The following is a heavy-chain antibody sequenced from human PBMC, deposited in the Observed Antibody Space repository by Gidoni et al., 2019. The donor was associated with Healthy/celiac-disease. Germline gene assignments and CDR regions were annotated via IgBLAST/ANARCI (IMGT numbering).Heavy chain of an antibody. CDR1: GFTFRSYA. Sequence: QVQLVESGGGVVQPGRSLRLSCAASGFTFRSYAMHWVRQAPGKGLEWVAVISYDGSNKYYADSVKGRFTISRDNSKNTLYLQMNSLRAEDTAVYYCARDPEDSSGYFDYWGQGTLVTVSS. CDR3: ARDPEDSSGYFDY. D-gene: IGHD3-22*01. J-gene: IGHJ4*02. V-gene: IGHV3-30-3*01. CDR2: ISYDGSNK.